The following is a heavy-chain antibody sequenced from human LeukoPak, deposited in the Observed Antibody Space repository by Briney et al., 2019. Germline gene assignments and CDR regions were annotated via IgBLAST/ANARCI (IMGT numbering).Heavy chain of an antibody. CDR2: INHSGST. Sequence: SETLSLTCADYGGSFSGYYWSWIRQPPGKGLEWIGEINHSGSTNYNPSLKSRVTISVDTSKNQFSLKLSSVTAADTAVYYCARGDAYYYDSSGYYYRPLDAFDIWGQGTMVTVSS. V-gene: IGHV4-34*01. CDR3: ARGDAYYYDSSGYYYRPLDAFDI. CDR1: GGSFSGYY. J-gene: IGHJ3*02. D-gene: IGHD3-22*01.